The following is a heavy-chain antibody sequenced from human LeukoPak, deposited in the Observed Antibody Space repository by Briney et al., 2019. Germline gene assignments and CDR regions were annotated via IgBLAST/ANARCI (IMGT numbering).Heavy chain of an antibody. V-gene: IGHV4-59*01. CDR2: IYYSGST. D-gene: IGHD6-19*01. CDR3: ARWQWPLYYFDY. J-gene: IGHJ4*02. CDR1: GGSISSYY. Sequence: SETLSLTCTVSGGSISSYYWSWIRQPPGKGLEWIGYIYYSGSTNYNPSLKSRVTISVDTSKNQFSLKLSSVTAADTAVYYCARWQWPLYYFDYWGQGTLVTVSS.